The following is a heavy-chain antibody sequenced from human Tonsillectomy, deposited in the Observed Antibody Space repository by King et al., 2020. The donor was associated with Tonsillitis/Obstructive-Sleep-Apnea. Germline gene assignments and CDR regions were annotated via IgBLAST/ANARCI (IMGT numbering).Heavy chain of an antibody. V-gene: IGHV3-7*01. CDR1: GFTFSSYW. CDR3: ARTGVAVPNDY. J-gene: IGHJ4*02. D-gene: IGHD6-19*01. CDR2: IHQGGAEK. Sequence: VQLVESGEGLVQPGGSLRLSGAASGFTFSSYWMSWVRQAPGKGLEWVANIHQGGAEKYFVDSVKGRFTISRDNAKNSLYLQMNSLIAEDTAMYYCARTGVAVPNDYWGQGTLVTVSS.